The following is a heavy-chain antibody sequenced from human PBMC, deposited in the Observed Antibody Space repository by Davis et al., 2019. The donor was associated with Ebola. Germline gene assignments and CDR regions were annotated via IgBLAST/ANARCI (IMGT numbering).Heavy chain of an antibody. J-gene: IGHJ3*02. Sequence: PGGSLRLSCAASGFTFSNYTMNWVRQAPGKGLEWVPYISSGSNYIYYADSVKGRYTISRDNAKNSLYLQMNSLRAEDTAVYYCTRDNLYYYDTTGYHDVFDMWGQGTMVTVSS. D-gene: IGHD3-22*01. CDR1: GFTFSNYT. CDR2: ISSGSNYI. V-gene: IGHV3-21*01. CDR3: TRDNLYYYDTTGYHDVFDM.